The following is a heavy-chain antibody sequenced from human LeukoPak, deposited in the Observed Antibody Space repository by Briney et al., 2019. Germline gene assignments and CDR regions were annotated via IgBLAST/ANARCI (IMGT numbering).Heavy chain of an antibody. J-gene: IGHJ4*02. CDR1: GGTFSSYA. CDR2: IIPILGIA. D-gene: IGHD3-10*01. Sequence: SVKVSCKASGGTFSSYAISWVRQAPGQGLECMGRIIPILGIANYAQKFQGRVTITADKSTSTAYMELSSLRSEDTAVYYCAREAEIHYYGSGSNFDYWGQGTLVTVSS. V-gene: IGHV1-69*04. CDR3: AREAEIHYYGSGSNFDY.